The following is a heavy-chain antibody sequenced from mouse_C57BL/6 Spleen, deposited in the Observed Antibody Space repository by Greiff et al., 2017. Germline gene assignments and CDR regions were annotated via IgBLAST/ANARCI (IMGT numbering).Heavy chain of an antibody. CDR2: IYPSDSET. CDR1: GYTFTSYW. J-gene: IGHJ2*01. V-gene: IGHV1-61*01. Sequence: QVQLQQPGAELVRPGSSVKLSCKASGYTFTSYWMDWVKQRPGQGLEWIGNIYPSDSETHYTQKFKDQATLTVDKSSSTAYLQLSSLTSEDAAVYYCARWGVSFYYWGQGTTLTVSS. CDR3: ARWGVSFYY.